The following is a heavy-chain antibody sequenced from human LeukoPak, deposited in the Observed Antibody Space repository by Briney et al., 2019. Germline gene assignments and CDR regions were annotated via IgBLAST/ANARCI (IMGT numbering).Heavy chain of an antibody. CDR3: ARDSLHYYYGMDV. CDR2: ISGSGGST. Sequence: GGSLRLSCAASGFTFSSYAMSWVRQAPGKGLEWVSAISGSGGSTYYADSVKGRFTISRDNSKNTLYLQMNSMRAEDTAVYYCARDSLHYYYGMDVWGQGTTVTVSS. CDR1: GFTFSSYA. J-gene: IGHJ6*02. V-gene: IGHV3-23*01.